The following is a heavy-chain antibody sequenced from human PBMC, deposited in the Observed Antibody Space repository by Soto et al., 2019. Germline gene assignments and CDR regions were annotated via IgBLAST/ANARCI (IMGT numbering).Heavy chain of an antibody. D-gene: IGHD3-10*01. J-gene: IGHJ5*02. V-gene: IGHV1-3*04. CDR1: GFTFSHHS. CDR2: INSDTGYT. CDR3: VRGKEAGVWFDP. Sequence: ASVKVSCKASGFTFSHHSIHWLRQAPGQRLEWMGWINSDTGYTKYSQKFQARLTITWDSSAKTAYMELSSLQSEDTAVYYCVRGKEAGVWFDPWGQGTLVTVSS.